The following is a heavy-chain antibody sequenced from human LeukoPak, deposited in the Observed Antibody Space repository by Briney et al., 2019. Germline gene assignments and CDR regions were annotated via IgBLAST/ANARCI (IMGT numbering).Heavy chain of an antibody. CDR3: AKDRDRSGSYYYYGMDV. Sequence: PGGSLRLSCAASGFTVSSNYMSWVRQAPGKGLEWVSVIYSGGSTYYADSVKGRFTISRDNSKNTLYLQMNSLRAEDTAVYYCAKDRDRSGSYYYYGMDVWGQGTTVTVSS. J-gene: IGHJ6*02. D-gene: IGHD1-14*01. V-gene: IGHV3-53*05. CDR2: IYSGGST. CDR1: GFTVSSNY.